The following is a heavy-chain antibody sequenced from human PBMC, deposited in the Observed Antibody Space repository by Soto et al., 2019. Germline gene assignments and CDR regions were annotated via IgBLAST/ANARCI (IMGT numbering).Heavy chain of an antibody. V-gene: IGHV4-59*06. J-gene: IGHJ6*02. D-gene: IGHD6-6*01. CDR3: ARGSSIAGLYYGMDV. Sequence: SETLSLTCTVSGGSISSYYWTWIRQHPGKGLEWIGYNYYSGITYYNPSLKSRVTISLDTSKNQFSLKLSSVTAADTALYYCARGSSIAGLYYGMDVWGQGTTVTVSS. CDR2: NYYSGIT. CDR1: GGSISSYY.